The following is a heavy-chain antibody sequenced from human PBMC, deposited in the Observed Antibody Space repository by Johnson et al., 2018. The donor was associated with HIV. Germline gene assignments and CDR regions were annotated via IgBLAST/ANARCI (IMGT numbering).Heavy chain of an antibody. D-gene: IGHD3-22*01. Sequence: VQLVESGGDLVQPGGSLRLSCAASDFTVSGNYMSWVRQAPGKGLEWVSLIHSGGTTFYADSVRGRFTISRDSSKNTLYLQMNSLRAEDTAVYYCARVVVITYHDAFDIWGQGTMVTVSS. CDR3: ARVVVITYHDAFDI. J-gene: IGHJ3*02. CDR1: DFTVSGNY. CDR2: IHSGGTT. V-gene: IGHV3-53*01.